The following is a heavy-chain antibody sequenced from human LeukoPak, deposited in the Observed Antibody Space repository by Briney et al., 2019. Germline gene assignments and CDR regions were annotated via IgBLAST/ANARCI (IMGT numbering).Heavy chain of an antibody. D-gene: IGHD5-18*01. Sequence: PAGSKRLSCAASGFTFSNYSINWVRQAPGKGLEWVSFISSNIITKYYADSVKGRFTISRDNAKNSVYLQMNSLRDEDTAVYYCARDRGYRYGQFDYWGQGTVDPVSS. J-gene: IGHJ4*02. V-gene: IGHV3-48*02. CDR3: ARDRGYRYGQFDY. CDR2: ISSNIITK. CDR1: GFTFSNYS.